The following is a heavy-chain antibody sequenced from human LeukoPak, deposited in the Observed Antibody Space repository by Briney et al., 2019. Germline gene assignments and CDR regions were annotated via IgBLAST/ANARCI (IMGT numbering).Heavy chain of an antibody. CDR1: GFTVSSNY. CDR2: ISGSGGST. CDR3: APVTTDAFDI. D-gene: IGHD4-17*01. J-gene: IGHJ3*02. V-gene: IGHV3-23*01. Sequence: PGGSLRLSCAASGFTVSSNYMSWVRQAPGKGLEWVSAISGSGGSTYYADSVKGRFTISRDNSKNTLYLQMNSLRAEDTAVYYCAPVTTDAFDIWGQGTMVTVSS.